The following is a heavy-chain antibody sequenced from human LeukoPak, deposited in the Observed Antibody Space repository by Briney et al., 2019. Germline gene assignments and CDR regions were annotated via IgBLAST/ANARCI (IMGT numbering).Heavy chain of an antibody. J-gene: IGHJ6*03. Sequence: SETLSLTCAVYGGSFGGYYWSWIRQPPGKGLEWIGEINHSGSTNYNPSLKSRVTISVDTSKNQFSLKLSSVTAADTAVYYCARGRSGYYGYYYYYMDVWGKGTTVTVSS. V-gene: IGHV4-34*01. CDR2: INHSGST. CDR3: ARGRSGYYGYYYYYMDV. D-gene: IGHD3-3*01. CDR1: GGSFGGYY.